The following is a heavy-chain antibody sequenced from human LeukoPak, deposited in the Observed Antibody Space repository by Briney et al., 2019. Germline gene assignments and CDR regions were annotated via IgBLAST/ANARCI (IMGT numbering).Heavy chain of an antibody. CDR3: ARVRGYCTNGVCYNAHWDYYYMDV. J-gene: IGHJ6*03. CDR1: GFTFSSYW. D-gene: IGHD2-8*01. Sequence: PGGSLRLSCAASGFTFSSYWMSWVRQAPGKGLEWVANIKQDGSEKYYVDSVKGRFTISRDNAKNSLYLQMNSLRAEDTAVYYCARVRGYCTNGVCYNAHWDYYYMDVWGKETTVTVSS. CDR2: IKQDGSEK. V-gene: IGHV3-7*01.